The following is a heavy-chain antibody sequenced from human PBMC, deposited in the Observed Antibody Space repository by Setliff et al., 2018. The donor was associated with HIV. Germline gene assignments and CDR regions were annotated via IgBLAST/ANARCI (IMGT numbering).Heavy chain of an antibody. CDR1: GASISNSNSY. J-gene: IGHJ6*03. D-gene: IGHD6-13*01. V-gene: IGHV4-39*01. CDR2: IYHSGST. Sequence: SETLSLTCTVYGASISNSNSYWGWIRQPPGKGLEWIGSIYHSGSTYYNPSLKSRVTILVDTSKNQFSLKLSSVTAADTAVYYCARHRDPPGTSWIYYYYYMDLWGEGTTVTVSS. CDR3: ARHRDPPGTSWIYYYYYMDL.